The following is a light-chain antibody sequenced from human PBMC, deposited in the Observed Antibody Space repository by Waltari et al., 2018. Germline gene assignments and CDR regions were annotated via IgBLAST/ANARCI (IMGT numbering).Light chain of an antibody. CDR3: CSFAGSSISMV. V-gene: IGLV2-23*02. J-gene: IGLJ2*01. CDR1: SRDVGGYNL. CDR2: EVS. Sequence: QSALTQPASVSGSPGQSITVSCTGTSRDVGGYNLVSCYQQHPGKAPKLIIYEVSERPSGVSDRFSGSKSGNTASLTISGLQAEDEGDYYCCSFAGSSISMVFGGGTKLTVL.